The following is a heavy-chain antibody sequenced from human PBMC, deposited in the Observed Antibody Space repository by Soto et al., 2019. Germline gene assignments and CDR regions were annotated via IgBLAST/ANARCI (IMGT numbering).Heavy chain of an antibody. CDR2: IWYDGSNK. CDR1: GFTFSSYG. CDR3: ARGERGYSGYDSDAFDI. J-gene: IGHJ3*02. V-gene: IGHV3-33*01. D-gene: IGHD5-12*01. Sequence: QVQLVESGGGVVQPGRSLRLSCAASGFTFSSYGMHWVRQAPGKGLEWVAVIWYDGSNKYYADSVKGRFTITRDNSKNTLYRQMNSLRAEDTAVYYGARGERGYSGYDSDAFDIWGQGTMVTVSS.